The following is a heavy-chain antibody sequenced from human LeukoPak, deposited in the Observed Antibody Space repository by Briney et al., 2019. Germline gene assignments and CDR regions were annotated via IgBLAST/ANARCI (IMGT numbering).Heavy chain of an antibody. CDR2: INSDGSST. D-gene: IGHD6-13*01. CDR3: ARALIAAAGTFRLGY. J-gene: IGHJ4*02. Sequence: GGSLRRSCAASGFTFSSYWMHWVRQAPGKGLVWVSRINSDGSSTSYADSVKGRFTISRDNAKNTLYLQMNSLRAEDTAVYYCARALIAAAGTFRLGYWGQGTLVTVSS. V-gene: IGHV3-74*01. CDR1: GFTFSSYW.